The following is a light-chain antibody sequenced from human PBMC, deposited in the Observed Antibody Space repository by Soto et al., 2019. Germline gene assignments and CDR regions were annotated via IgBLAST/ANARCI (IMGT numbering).Light chain of an antibody. CDR1: QSVLYTPNNKNY. CDR2: WAS. J-gene: IGKJ4*01. Sequence: DIVMTQSPDSLAVSLGERATINCRSSQSVLYTPNNKNYLAWYQQKPGQPPKLLIYWASSRESGVPDRFSGSGSGTYFTLTISSLQAEDVAVYYCQQYYSPPLTFGGGTKVEIK. V-gene: IGKV4-1*01. CDR3: QQYYSPPLT.